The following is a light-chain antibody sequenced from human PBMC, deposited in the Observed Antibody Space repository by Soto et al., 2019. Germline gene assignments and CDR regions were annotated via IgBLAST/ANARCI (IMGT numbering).Light chain of an antibody. V-gene: IGKV4-1*01. Sequence: DIVLTQSPESLAVSLTERATINCKSSDNILYSSDNKNYLSWYQQRPGQPPKLLFYWASTRESGVPDRFSGSESGTDFTLTISSLQAEDVAVYYCQQYYSTPPTFGQGTMVDIK. CDR1: DNILYSSDNKNY. J-gene: IGKJ1*01. CDR3: QQYYSTPPT. CDR2: WAS.